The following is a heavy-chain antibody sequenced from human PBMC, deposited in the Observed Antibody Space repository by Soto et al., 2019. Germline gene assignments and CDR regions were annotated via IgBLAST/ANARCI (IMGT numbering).Heavy chain of an antibody. D-gene: IGHD6-6*01. CDR2: ISWNSVII. CDR3: AKAGSDGSSPYYYYYMDV. J-gene: IGHJ6*03. Sequence: PGGSLRLSCAASGFKFDDYAMHWVRQAPGRGLEWVSGISWNSVIIGYADSVKGRFTISRDDAKNSLYLQMNSLRAEDTALYYCAKAGSDGSSPYYYYYMDVWGKGATVTVSS. CDR1: GFKFDDYA. V-gene: IGHV3-9*01.